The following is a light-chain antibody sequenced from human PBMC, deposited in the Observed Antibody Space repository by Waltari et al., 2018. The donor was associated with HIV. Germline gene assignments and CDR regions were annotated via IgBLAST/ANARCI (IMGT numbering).Light chain of an antibody. J-gene: IGLJ2*01. V-gene: IGLV1-40*01. CDR3: QSHDITLSQSSV. Sequence: QSVLTQPPSVSAAPGQRITISCTWKGSNIGAGYAVDWYKQVPGSAPKLLIYLTYSRPAGVPARFSGSKSGSSASLAITGLRAEDEADYYCQSHDITLSQSSVFGGGTKLTVL. CDR1: GSNIGAGYA. CDR2: LTY.